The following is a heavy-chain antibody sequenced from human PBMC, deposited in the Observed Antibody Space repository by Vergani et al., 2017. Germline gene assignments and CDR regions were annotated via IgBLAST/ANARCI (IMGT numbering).Heavy chain of an antibody. Sequence: QVQLVQSGAEVKKPGASVKVSCKASGYTFTSYDINWVRQATGQGLEWMGWMNPNSGNTGYAQKFQGRVTMTTDTSTSTAYMELRSLRSDDTAVYYCARAGISGPRLDYWGQGTLVTVSS. CDR1: GYTFTSYD. CDR3: ARAGISGPRLDY. CDR2: MNPNSGNT. J-gene: IGHJ4*02. V-gene: IGHV1-8*01. D-gene: IGHD5-12*01.